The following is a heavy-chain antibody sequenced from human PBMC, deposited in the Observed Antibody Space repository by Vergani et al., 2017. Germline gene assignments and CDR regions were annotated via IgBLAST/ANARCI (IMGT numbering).Heavy chain of an antibody. CDR1: GGSISSSSYY. Sequence: QLQLQESGPGLVKPSETLSLTCTVSGGSISSSSYYWGWIRQPPGKGLEWIGSIYYSGSTYYNPSLKSRVTISVDTSTSTVYMELSSLRSEDTAVYYCARAGPLFDYWGQGTLVTVSS. CDR2: IYYSGST. V-gene: IGHV4-39*07. CDR3: ARAGPLFDY. J-gene: IGHJ4*02.